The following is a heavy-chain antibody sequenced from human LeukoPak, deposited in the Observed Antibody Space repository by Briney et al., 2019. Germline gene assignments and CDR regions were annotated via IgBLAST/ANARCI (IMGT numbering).Heavy chain of an antibody. CDR1: GYTFTSYG. J-gene: IGHJ4*02. V-gene: IGHV1-18*01. D-gene: IGHD2-15*01. CDR3: ARDIDIVVVVAATDY. CDR2: ISAYNGNT. Sequence: ASVKVSCKASGYTFTSYGISWVRQAPGQGLEWMGWISAYNGNTNYAQKLQGRVTMTTDTSTSTAYMELRSLRSDDTAVYYCARDIDIVVVVAATDYWGQGTLVTVPS.